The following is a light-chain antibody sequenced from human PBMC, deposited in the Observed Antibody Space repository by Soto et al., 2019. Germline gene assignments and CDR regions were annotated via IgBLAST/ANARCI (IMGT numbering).Light chain of an antibody. Sequence: DIQMTQSQSSLSASVGDRVTITCRASQSISSYLNWYQQKPGKAPKLLIYAASSLQSGVPSRFSGSVSGTDFTLTSISLQPEDFANYYCQQSDSTPYTFGHGTKLEIK. CDR3: QQSDSTPYT. CDR1: QSISSY. J-gene: IGKJ2*01. CDR2: AAS. V-gene: IGKV1-39*01.